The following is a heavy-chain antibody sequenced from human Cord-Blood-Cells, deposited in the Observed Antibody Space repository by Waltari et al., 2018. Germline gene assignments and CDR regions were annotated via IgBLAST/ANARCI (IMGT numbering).Heavy chain of an antibody. V-gene: IGHV1-2*06. Sequence: QVHLVQAGAEVKKPGASVTGSCQASGYTFPAYTMSWVRQAPGQGLEWMGRINPNSGGTNYAQKFQGRVTMTRDTSISTAYMELSRLRSDDTAVYYCARDLSGYNSDVWGQGTTVTVSS. D-gene: IGHD5-12*01. CDR1: GYTFPAYT. J-gene: IGHJ6*02. CDR3: ARDLSGYNSDV. CDR2: INPNSGGT.